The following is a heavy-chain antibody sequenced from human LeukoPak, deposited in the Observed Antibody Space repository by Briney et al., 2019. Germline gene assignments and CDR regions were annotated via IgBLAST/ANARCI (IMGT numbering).Heavy chain of an antibody. J-gene: IGHJ4*02. CDR3: ARKESRILTGYYPLTK. V-gene: IGHV1-69*01. CDR2: IIPIFGTA. CDR1: GGTFSSYA. Sequence: GSSVKVSCKASGGTFSSYAISWVRQAPGQGLEWMGGIIPIFGTANYAQKFQGRVTITADESTSTAYMELSSLRSEDKAVYYCARKESRILTGYYPLTKWGQGTLVTVSS. D-gene: IGHD3-9*01.